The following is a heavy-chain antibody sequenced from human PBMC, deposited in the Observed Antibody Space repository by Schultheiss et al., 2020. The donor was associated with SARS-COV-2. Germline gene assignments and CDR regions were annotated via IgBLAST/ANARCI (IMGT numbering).Heavy chain of an antibody. D-gene: IGHD6-13*01. CDR3: TNSHSSSWYALGY. V-gene: IGHV3-33*08. CDR1: GFTFSSYG. Sequence: GGSLRLSCVAFGFTFSSYGMHWVRQAPGKGLEWVAVIWYDGSNKYYADSVKGRFTISRDNSKNTLYLQMNSLRAEDTAVYYCTNSHSSSWYALGYWGQGTLVTVSS. J-gene: IGHJ4*02. CDR2: IWYDGSNK.